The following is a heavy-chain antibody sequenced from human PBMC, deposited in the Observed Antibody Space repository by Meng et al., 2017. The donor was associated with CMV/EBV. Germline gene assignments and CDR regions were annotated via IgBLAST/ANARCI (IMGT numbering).Heavy chain of an antibody. Sequence: FSSSAMHWVRQAPGKGLEWVAVISYDGSNKYYADSVKGRFTISRDNSKNTLYLQMNSLRAEDTAVYYCARPYYDSSGYYFFAVNYFDYWGQGTLVTVSS. CDR3: ARPYYDSSGYYFFAVNYFDY. D-gene: IGHD3-22*01. CDR1: FSSSA. CDR2: ISYDGSNK. V-gene: IGHV3-30*04. J-gene: IGHJ4*02.